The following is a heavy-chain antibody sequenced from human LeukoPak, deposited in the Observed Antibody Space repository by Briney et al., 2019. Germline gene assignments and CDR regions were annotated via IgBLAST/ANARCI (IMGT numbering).Heavy chain of an antibody. D-gene: IGHD6-19*01. CDR3: ARQPVSSGWYQHSRALDY. CDR1: GGSISSYH. CDR2: IYYSGST. Sequence: SETLSLTCTVSGGSISSYHWSWIRQPPGKGLEWIGYIYYSGSTNYNPSLKSRVTISVDTSKNQFSLKLSSVTAADTAVYYCARQPVSSGWYQHSRALDYWGQGTLVTVSS. J-gene: IGHJ4*02. V-gene: IGHV4-59*12.